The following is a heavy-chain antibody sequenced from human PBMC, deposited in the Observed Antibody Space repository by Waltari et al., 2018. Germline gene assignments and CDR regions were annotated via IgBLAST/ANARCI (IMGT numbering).Heavy chain of an antibody. Sequence: QVQLVQSGAEAKQPGASVKVSCKASGYTFSGPSVNWVRQAPGQRPEWMGWINPNSSGTKYSKNLQGRVTMTRDSSIITAYMELDSLIYDDTAVYYCLREGGRGAGTYYADYWGLGTVVTVSS. CDR1: GYTFSGPS. D-gene: IGHD3-10*01. CDR2: INPNSSGT. V-gene: IGHV1-2*02. CDR3: LREGGRGAGTYYADY. J-gene: IGHJ4*02.